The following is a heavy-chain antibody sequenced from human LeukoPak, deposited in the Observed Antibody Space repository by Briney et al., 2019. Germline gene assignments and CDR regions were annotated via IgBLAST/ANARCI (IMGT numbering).Heavy chain of an antibody. J-gene: IGHJ4*02. V-gene: IGHV3-23*01. CDR3: ATHSGGY. CDR2: ISGCGT. D-gene: IGHD3-16*01. CDR1: GFTFSISD. Sequence: GGSLRLSCGASGFTFSISDMSGVRQAPGKGLEWVSAISGCGTRYADSVKGRFTISRDNSKKTLYPQMNSLRDEDTAVYYCATHSGGYWGQGTLVTVSS.